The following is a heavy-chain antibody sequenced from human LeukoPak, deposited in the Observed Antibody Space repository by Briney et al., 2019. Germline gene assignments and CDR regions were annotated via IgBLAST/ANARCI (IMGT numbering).Heavy chain of an antibody. V-gene: IGHV4-30-2*01. J-gene: IGHJ6*02. CDR2: IYHSGST. Sequence: SETLSLTCAVSGGSISSGGYSWSWIRQPPGEGLEWIGYIYHSGSTYYNPSLKSRVTISVDRSKNQFSLKLSSVTAADTAVYYCARHYYDSSGYDYGIDVWGQGTTVTVSS. CDR3: ARHYYDSSGYDYGIDV. D-gene: IGHD3-22*01. CDR1: GGSISSGGYS.